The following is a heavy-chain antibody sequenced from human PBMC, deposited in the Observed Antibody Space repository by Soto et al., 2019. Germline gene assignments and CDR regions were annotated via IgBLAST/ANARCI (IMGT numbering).Heavy chain of an antibody. V-gene: IGHV3-30*18. CDR2: ISYDGSNK. D-gene: IGHD3-3*01. J-gene: IGHJ4*02. CDR1: GFTFSSYG. Sequence: GGSLRLSCAASGFTFSSYGMHWVRQAPGTGLEWIAVISYDGSNKYSSDSVKGRFTISRDNSKNTLYLQMNSLRAEDTAVYYCAKEFTIFGVVPYFDYWGQGTLVTVSS. CDR3: AKEFTIFGVVPYFDY.